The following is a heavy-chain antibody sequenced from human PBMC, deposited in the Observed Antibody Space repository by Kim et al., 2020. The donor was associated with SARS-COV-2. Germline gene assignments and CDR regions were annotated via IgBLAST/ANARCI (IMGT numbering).Heavy chain of an antibody. D-gene: IGHD5-18*01. J-gene: IGHJ4*02. CDR2: NGRH. Sequence: NGRHHSNPTLKSRVTISVDRSTNQFSLKLTSVTAADTALYFCARDTALNYWGQGTLVTVSS. V-gene: IGHV4-59*12. CDR3: ARDTALNY.